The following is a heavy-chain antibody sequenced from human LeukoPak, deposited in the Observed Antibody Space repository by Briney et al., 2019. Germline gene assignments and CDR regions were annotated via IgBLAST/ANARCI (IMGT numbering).Heavy chain of an antibody. Sequence: SGPTLVNPTQTLTLTCAFSGFSLNARGVGVGWIRQPPGKALEWLALIYWDDDKHYSPSLNRRLTITRDTSEDQVVLTMTDMDPVDTGTYYCAHSGFSYGYLGFDSWGQGTLVTVSS. CDR1: GFSLNARGVG. J-gene: IGHJ4*02. CDR2: IYWDDDK. V-gene: IGHV2-5*02. D-gene: IGHD5-18*01. CDR3: AHSGFSYGYLGFDS.